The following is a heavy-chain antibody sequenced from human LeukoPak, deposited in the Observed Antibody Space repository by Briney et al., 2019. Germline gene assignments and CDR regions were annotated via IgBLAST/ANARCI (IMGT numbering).Heavy chain of an antibody. CDR3: VRDRLLRSTNFFDY. Sequence: GALRLSSVPSRFSPKNYEMRWVRQALGESVEWSSYINEGATTINYADSVWSRSTISRDNAQNSGHLQMKSVRDENTAVYYCVRDRLLRSTNFFDYWGQGGLVTVSS. CDR1: RFSPKNYE. CDR2: INEGATTI. V-gene: IGHV3-48*03. D-gene: IGHD2-21*02. J-gene: IGHJ4*02.